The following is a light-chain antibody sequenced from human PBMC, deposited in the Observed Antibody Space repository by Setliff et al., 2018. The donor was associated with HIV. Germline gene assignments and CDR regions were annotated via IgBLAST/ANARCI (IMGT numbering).Light chain of an antibody. J-gene: IGKJ3*01. CDR1: QSVSSSY. Sequence: EIVLTQSPGTLSLSPGERATLSCRASQSVSSSYLAWYQQKPGQAPRLLTYGASSRATGIPDRFSGSGSGTDFTLTISRLEPEDFAVYYCQQYGSRFGPGTKVDIK. V-gene: IGKV3-20*01. CDR2: GAS. CDR3: QQYGSR.